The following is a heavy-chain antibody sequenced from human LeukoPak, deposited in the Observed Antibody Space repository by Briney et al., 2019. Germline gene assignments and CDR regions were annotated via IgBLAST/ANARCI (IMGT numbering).Heavy chain of an antibody. CDR1: GFTFSSYG. CDR3: AKDFGCSSTSCYRELDY. D-gene: IGHD2-2*02. CDR2: IRYDGSNK. J-gene: IGHJ4*02. V-gene: IGHV3-30*02. Sequence: PGGSLRLSCAASGFTFSSYGMHWVRQAPGKGLEWVAFIRYDGSNKYYADSVKGRFTISRDNSKNTLYLQMNSLRAEDTAVYYCAKDFGCSSTSCYRELDYWGQGTLVTVSS.